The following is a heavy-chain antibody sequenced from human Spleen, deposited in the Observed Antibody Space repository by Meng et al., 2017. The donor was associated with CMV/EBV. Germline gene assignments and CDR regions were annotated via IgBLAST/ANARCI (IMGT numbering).Heavy chain of an antibody. V-gene: IGHV3-30*02. CDR3: AKDQRITGTPHYFDY. D-gene: IGHD1-20*01. Sequence: GESLKISCAASGFTFSSYWMHWVRQAPGKGLEWVAFIRYDGSNKYYADSVKGRFTISRDNSKNTLYLQMNSLRAEDTAVYYCAKDQRITGTPHYFDYWGQGTLVTVSS. CDR2: IRYDGSNK. J-gene: IGHJ4*02. CDR1: GFTFSSYW.